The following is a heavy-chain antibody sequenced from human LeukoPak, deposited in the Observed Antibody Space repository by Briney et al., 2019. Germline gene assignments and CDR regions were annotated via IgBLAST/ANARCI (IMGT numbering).Heavy chain of an antibody. CDR3: ARSLDSGYDDYYYYYMDV. D-gene: IGHD5-12*01. CDR1: GFTFSSYS. V-gene: IGHV3-48*04. J-gene: IGHJ6*03. CDR2: ISSSSSTI. Sequence: GGSLRLSRAASGFTFSSYSMSWVRQAPGKGLEWVSYISSSSSTIYYADSVKGRFTISRDNAKNSLYLQMNSLRAEDTAVYYCARSLDSGYDDYYYYYMDVWGKGTTVTVSS.